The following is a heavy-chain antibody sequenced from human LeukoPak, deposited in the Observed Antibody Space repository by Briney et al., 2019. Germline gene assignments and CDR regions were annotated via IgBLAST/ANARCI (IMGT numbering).Heavy chain of an antibody. V-gene: IGHV3-30*04. Sequence: GGSLRLSCAASGFTFSSYAMHWVRQAPGKGLEWVAVISYDGSNKYYADSVKGRFTISRDNSKNTLYMQMNSPRAEDTAVYYCAKEIPAYSSGPFDYWGQGTLVTVSS. J-gene: IGHJ4*02. CDR2: ISYDGSNK. CDR3: AKEIPAYSSGPFDY. D-gene: IGHD6-19*01. CDR1: GFTFSSYA.